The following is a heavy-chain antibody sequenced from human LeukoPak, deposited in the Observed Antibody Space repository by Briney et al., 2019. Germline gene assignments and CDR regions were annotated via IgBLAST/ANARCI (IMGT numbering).Heavy chain of an antibody. V-gene: IGHV3-30*04. J-gene: IGHJ4*02. Sequence: GGSLRLSCAASGFTFSSYAMHWVRQAPGKGLEWVAVISYDGSNKYYADSVKGRFTISRDNSKNTLYLQMNSLRPEDTAVYYCAKSAPVIRYFDWLTGLDYWGQGTLVTVSS. CDR3: AKSAPVIRYFDWLTGLDY. D-gene: IGHD3-9*01. CDR2: ISYDGSNK. CDR1: GFTFSSYA.